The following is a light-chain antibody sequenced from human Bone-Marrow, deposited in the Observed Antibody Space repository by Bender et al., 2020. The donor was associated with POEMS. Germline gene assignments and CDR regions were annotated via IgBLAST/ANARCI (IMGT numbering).Light chain of an antibody. Sequence: SYELTQPPSVSVSPGQTATITCGVHDMGDRSVHWYQQKPGQAPVMVVFDDEFRPSGIPERFSASRSATTVTLTVSGVQAEDEADYYCQSADSSGTYVVFGGGTKLTVL. V-gene: IGLV3-25*03. CDR2: DDE. CDR1: DMGDRS. CDR3: QSADSSGTYVV. J-gene: IGLJ2*01.